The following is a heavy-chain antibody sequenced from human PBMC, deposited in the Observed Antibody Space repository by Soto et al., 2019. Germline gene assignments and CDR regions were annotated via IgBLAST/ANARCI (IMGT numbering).Heavy chain of an antibody. CDR1: GFTFSSYG. D-gene: IGHD1-1*01. CDR3: AKNGYNDYPSFDS. CDR2: VSYDGRTR. Sequence: GGSLRLSCAASGFTFSSYGMHWVRQAPGKGLEWLAVVSYDGRTRFYADSVKGRFTISRDNSKNTLYLETNSLRAEDTAVYYCAKNGYNDYPSFDSGGQGTLVTVSS. J-gene: IGHJ4*02. V-gene: IGHV3-30*18.